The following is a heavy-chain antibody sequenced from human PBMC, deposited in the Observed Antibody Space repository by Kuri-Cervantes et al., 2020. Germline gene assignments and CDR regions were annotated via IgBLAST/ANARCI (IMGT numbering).Heavy chain of an antibody. Sequence: GESLKISCAASGFTFSNAWMSWVRQAPGKGLEWVGRIKSKTDGGTTDYAAPVKGRFTIPRDDSKNTLYLQMNSLKTEDTAVYYCTTDPHYYDYYYYGMDVWGQGTTVTVSS. D-gene: IGHD3-22*01. V-gene: IGHV3-15*01. J-gene: IGHJ6*02. CDR1: GFTFSNAW. CDR3: TTDPHYYDYYYYGMDV. CDR2: IKSKTDGGTT.